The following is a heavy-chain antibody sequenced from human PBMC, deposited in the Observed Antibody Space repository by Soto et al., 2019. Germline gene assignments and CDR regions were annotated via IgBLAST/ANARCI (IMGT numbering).Heavy chain of an antibody. Sequence: ASVKVSCKASGYTFTSYGISWVRQAPGQGLEWMGWISAYNGNTNYAQKLQGRVTMTTDTSTSTAYMELRSLRSDDTAVYYCARDPGGDYIWGSYPVDYWGQGTLVTVSS. CDR3: ARDPGGDYIWGSYPVDY. D-gene: IGHD3-16*02. CDR1: GYTFTSYG. CDR2: ISAYNGNT. J-gene: IGHJ4*02. V-gene: IGHV1-18*01.